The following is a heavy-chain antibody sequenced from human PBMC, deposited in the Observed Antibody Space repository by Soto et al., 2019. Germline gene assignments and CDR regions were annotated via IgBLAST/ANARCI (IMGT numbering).Heavy chain of an antibody. V-gene: IGHV1-46*01. CDR3: ARGPKLADFGDRGYYGIDV. CDR2: INPSGGGT. D-gene: IGHD4-17*01. Sequence: QVHLVQSGAEVKKPGASVTFPCKASGYTFSNYYMHWVRQAPGQGLEWGGIINPSGGGTTYAQNFQGRVTMTSDTSTSTIYMELNSLRSEHTAVYYCARGPKLADFGDRGYYGIDVWGHGTTVTVS. CDR1: GYTFSNYY. J-gene: IGHJ6*02.